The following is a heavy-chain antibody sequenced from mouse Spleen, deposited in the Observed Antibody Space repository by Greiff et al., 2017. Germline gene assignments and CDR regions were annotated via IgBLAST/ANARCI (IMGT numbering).Heavy chain of an antibody. J-gene: IGHJ3*01. Sequence: EVKLMESGGGLVKPGGSLKLSCAASGFTFSSYAMSWVRQSPEKRLEWVAEISSGGSYTYYPDTVTGRFTISRDNAKNTLYLEMSSLRSEDTAMYYCARDYGSSSWFAYWGQGTLVTVSA. CDR1: GFTFSSYA. D-gene: IGHD1-1*01. CDR2: ISSGGSYT. V-gene: IGHV5-9-4*01. CDR3: ARDYGSSSWFAY.